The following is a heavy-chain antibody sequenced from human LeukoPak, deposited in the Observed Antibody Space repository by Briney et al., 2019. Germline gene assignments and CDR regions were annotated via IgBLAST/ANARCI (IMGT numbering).Heavy chain of an antibody. J-gene: IGHJ4*02. CDR2: IYYSGST. D-gene: IGHD5-12*01. CDR1: GGSFSGYY. CDR3: ARDRLGYSGYGGLDY. V-gene: IGHV4-30-4*08. Sequence: SETLSLTCAVYGGSFSGYYWSWIRQPPGKGLEWIGYIYYSGSTYYNPSLKSRVTISVDTSKNQFSLKLSSVTAADTAVYYCARDRLGYSGYGGLDYWGQGTLVTVSS.